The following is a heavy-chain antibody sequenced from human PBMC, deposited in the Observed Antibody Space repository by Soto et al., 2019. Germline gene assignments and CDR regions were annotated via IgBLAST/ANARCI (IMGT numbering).Heavy chain of an antibody. J-gene: IGHJ5*02. D-gene: IGHD6-19*01. CDR2: ISSSSSTI. CDR1: GFTFSSYS. V-gene: IGHV3-48*01. CDR3: ARDGGQWLNSFDP. Sequence: GGSLRLSCAASGFTFSSYSMNWVRQAPGKGLEWVSYISSSSSTICYADSVKGRFTISRDNAKNSLYLQMNSLRAEDTAVYYCARDGGQWLNSFDPWGQGTLVTVSS.